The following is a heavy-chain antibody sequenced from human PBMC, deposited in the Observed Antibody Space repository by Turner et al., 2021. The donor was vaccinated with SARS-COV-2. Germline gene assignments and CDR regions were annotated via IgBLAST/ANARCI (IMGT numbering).Heavy chain of an antibody. CDR3: ARVNYGGVTVRDYYSYYGMDV. D-gene: IGHD2-21*02. CDR1: GGSFSGFY. J-gene: IGHJ6*02. Sequence: QVQLQQWGAGLLKPSETLSLTCAAYGGSFSGFYWSWTRQSPGKGLEWIGEISHSGSTTYNPSRKSRVTLSVDRSKIQFSLRLSSVTAADTAVYYCARVNYGGVTVRDYYSYYGMDVWGQGTTVTVS. CDR2: ISHSGST. V-gene: IGHV4-34*01.